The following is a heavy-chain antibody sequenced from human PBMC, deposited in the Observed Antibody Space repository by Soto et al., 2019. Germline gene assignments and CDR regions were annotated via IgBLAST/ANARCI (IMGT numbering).Heavy chain of an antibody. CDR1: GYSFSSYR. D-gene: IGHD3-22*01. CDR2: IYPYDSDT. CDR3: ARHKTGHYYDSSGFQH. J-gene: IGHJ1*01. V-gene: IGHV5-51*01. Sequence: EVQLVQSGAEVKKPGESLKISCKGSGYSFSSYRIGWVRQMPGKALEWMGIIYPYDSDTTYSPSFQGQVTISADRSISTAYLQWRSLKASDTAIYYCARHKTGHYYDSSGFQHWGQGTLVTVSS.